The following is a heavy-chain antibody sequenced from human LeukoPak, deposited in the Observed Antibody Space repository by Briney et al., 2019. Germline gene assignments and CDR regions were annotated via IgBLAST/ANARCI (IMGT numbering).Heavy chain of an antibody. J-gene: IGHJ6*02. D-gene: IGHD6-13*01. V-gene: IGHV3-30*04. CDR3: AREEEVAAACPYYGMDV. CDR1: GSIPSSYA. CDR2: ISYDGSKK. Sequence: GRSLRLSCAASGSIPSSYATDWVRQAQGKGLEWVAVISYDGSKKYYADSVKGRLTTPRDNSKNTLYLQMNSLRAENTAVYYCAREEEVAAACPYYGMDVWGQGTTVAVSS.